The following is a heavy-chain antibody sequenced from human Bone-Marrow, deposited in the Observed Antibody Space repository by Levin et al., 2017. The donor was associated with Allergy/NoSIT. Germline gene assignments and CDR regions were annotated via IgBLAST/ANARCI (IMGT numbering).Heavy chain of an antibody. CDR2: IYYSGST. V-gene: IGHV4-59*01. CDR3: ARTGQQLVLGFDY. D-gene: IGHD6-13*01. Sequence: SETLSLTCTVSGGSISNYYWSWIRQPPGKGLEWIGYIYYSGSTNYNPSLKSRVTISVDTSKNQFSLKLSSVTAADTAVYYCARTGQQLVLGFDYWGQGTLVTVSS. J-gene: IGHJ4*02. CDR1: GGSISNYY.